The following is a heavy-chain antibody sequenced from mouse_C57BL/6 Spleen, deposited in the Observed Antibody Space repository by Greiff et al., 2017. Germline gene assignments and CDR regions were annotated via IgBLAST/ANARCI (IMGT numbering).Heavy chain of an antibody. J-gene: IGHJ4*01. D-gene: IGHD1-1*01. Sequence: EVQLQESGPELVKPGASVKISCKASGYSFTGYYMNWVQQSPEKSLEWIGEINPSTGGTTYNQKFKAKATLTVDKSSSTAYMQLKSLTSEDSAVYYCARSFITTVGGYAMDYWGQGTSVTVSS. CDR3: ARSFITTVGGYAMDY. V-gene: IGHV1-42*01. CDR2: INPSTGGT. CDR1: GYSFTGYY.